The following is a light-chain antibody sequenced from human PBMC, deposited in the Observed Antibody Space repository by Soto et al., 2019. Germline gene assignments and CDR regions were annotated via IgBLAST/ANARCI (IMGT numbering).Light chain of an antibody. CDR1: SSDVGGYNY. V-gene: IGLV2-14*01. J-gene: IGLJ1*01. CDR3: NSNTNHSPPYV. Sequence: QSALTQPASVSGSPGQSITISCTGTSSDVGGYNYVSWYQQHPGKAPKLMIYEVSNRPSGVSNRFSGSKSGNTASLTISGPRAEDEADYYCNSNTNHSPPYVFGTGTKLTVL. CDR2: EVS.